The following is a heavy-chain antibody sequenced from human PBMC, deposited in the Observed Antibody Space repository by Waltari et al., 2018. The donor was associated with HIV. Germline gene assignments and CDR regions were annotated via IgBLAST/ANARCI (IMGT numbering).Heavy chain of an antibody. Sequence: QVQLVQSGAEVKKPGASVKVSCKASGYTFTSYAMHWVRQAPGQRLEWMGWINAGNGNTKYSQKFQGRVTITRDTSASTAYMELSSLRSEDTAVYYCARYGDQGVIILDAFDIWGQGTMVTVSS. V-gene: IGHV1-3*01. CDR2: INAGNGNT. CDR3: ARYGDQGVIILDAFDI. CDR1: GYTFTSYA. D-gene: IGHD3-10*01. J-gene: IGHJ3*02.